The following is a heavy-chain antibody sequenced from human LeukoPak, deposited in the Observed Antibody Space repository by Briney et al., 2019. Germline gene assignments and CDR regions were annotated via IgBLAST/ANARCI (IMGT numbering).Heavy chain of an antibody. J-gene: IGHJ4*02. V-gene: IGHV4-39*07. CDR1: GGSISSSSYY. Sequence: NSSETLSLTCTVSGGSISSSSYYWGWIRQPPGKGLEWIGSIYYSGSTYYNPSLKSRVTISVDTSKSQFSLRLSSVTAADTAIYYCARNRIPYGDGVDSWGQGSLVTVSS. CDR3: ARNRIPYGDGVDS. D-gene: IGHD4-17*01. CDR2: IYYSGST.